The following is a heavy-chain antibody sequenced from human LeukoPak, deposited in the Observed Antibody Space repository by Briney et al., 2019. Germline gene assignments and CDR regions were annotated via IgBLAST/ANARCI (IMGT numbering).Heavy chain of an antibody. CDR3: ARLYYYDSSGPPL. CDR1: VGSLASSSYY. J-gene: IGHJ4*02. D-gene: IGHD3-22*01. V-gene: IGHV4-39*01. CDR2: IYYSGRT. Sequence: PETLSLTCTISVGSLASSSYYWGWIRQPPGRGLEWIWAIYYSGRTYYNPSPKSRDTISVDTSKNKFSLRLCSVTAADTAACNCARLYYYDSSGPPLWGQRTLVTVSS.